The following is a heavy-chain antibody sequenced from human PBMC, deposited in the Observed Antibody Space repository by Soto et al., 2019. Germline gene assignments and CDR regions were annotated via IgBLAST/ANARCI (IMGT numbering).Heavy chain of an antibody. CDR3: ARAFGYSSSRWFDP. V-gene: IGHV4-61*01. D-gene: IGHD6-6*01. CDR2: IYYSGST. Sequence: PSETLSLTCTASGGSVSSGSYYWSWIRQPPGKGLEWIGYIYYSGSTNYNPSLKSRVIISVDTSKNQFSLKLSSVTAADTAVYYCARAFGYSSSRWFDPWGQGTLVTVSS. CDR1: GGSVSSGSYY. J-gene: IGHJ5*02.